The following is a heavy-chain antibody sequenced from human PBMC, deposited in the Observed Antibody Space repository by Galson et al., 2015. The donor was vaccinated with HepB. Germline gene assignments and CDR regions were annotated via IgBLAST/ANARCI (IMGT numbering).Heavy chain of an antibody. CDR2: IYSGGST. D-gene: IGHD1-20*01. V-gene: IGHV3-53*01. CDR3: ARDITGTTSTFDY. Sequence: SLRLSCAASGFIVSSNYMSWVRQAPGKGLEWVSVIYSGGSTYYADSVKGRFTISRDNSKNTLYLQMNSLRAEDTAVYYCARDITGTTSTFDYWGQGTLVTVSS. CDR1: GFIVSSNY. J-gene: IGHJ4*02.